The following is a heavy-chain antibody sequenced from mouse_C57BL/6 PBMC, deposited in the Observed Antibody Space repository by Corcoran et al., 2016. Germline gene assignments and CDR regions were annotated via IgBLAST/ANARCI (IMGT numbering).Heavy chain of an antibody. D-gene: IGHD2-13*01. CDR3: ARSGLPKGFAY. CDR1: GYTFTDYY. Sequence: EVQLQQSGPELVKPGASVKISCKASGYTFTDYYMNWVKQSPGKSLEWIGDINPNNGGTSYNQKFKGKATLTVDKSSSTAYMELRSLTSEDSAVYYCARSGLPKGFAYWGQGTLVTVSA. CDR2: INPNNGGT. J-gene: IGHJ3*01. V-gene: IGHV1-26*01.